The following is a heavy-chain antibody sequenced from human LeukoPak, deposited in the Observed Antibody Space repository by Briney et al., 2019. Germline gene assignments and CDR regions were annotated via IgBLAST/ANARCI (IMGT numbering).Heavy chain of an antibody. Sequence: SEALSLTCTVSGGSISSYYWSWIRQPAGKGLEWIGRIYTSGSTNYNASLKSRVSMSVDTSKSQFSLKLSSVTAADTAVFYCARENSGSYREFDYWGQGTLVTVSS. CDR2: IYTSGST. CDR1: GGSISSYY. D-gene: IGHD1-26*01. V-gene: IGHV4-4*07. J-gene: IGHJ4*02. CDR3: ARENSGSYREFDY.